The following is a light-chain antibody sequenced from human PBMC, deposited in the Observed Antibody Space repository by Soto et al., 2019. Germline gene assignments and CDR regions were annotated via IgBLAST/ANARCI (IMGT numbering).Light chain of an antibody. Sequence: IQLTQSPSSLSASVGDRVTISCRASQGIANFLAWYQQKPGKAPKLLIYGASTLQSGVPSRFSGSGSGTNFTLTIRSLQPSDFATYYCQQLNSFPIPFGPGTKVDIK. V-gene: IGKV1-9*01. J-gene: IGKJ3*01. CDR2: GAS. CDR1: QGIANF. CDR3: QQLNSFPIP.